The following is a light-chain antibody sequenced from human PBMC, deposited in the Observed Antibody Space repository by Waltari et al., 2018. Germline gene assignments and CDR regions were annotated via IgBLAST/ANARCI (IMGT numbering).Light chain of an antibody. CDR2: DVS. J-gene: IGLJ2*01. CDR1: SSDVGGYNY. CDR3: CSYAGSSTFV. V-gene: IGLV2-23*02. Sequence: QSALTQPASVSGSPGQSITISCTGTSSDVGGYNYVSWYQQHPGKAPQLMSYDVSKRPSGVSTRCSGSKSGNTASLTIAGLQAEDEADYYCCSYAGSSTFVFGGGTKLTVL.